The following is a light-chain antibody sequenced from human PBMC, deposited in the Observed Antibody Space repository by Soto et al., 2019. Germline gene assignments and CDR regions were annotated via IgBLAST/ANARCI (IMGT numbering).Light chain of an antibody. CDR3: MHAHQSLT. CDR1: EILLYNNTYNY. J-gene: IGKJ5*01. CDR2: CGS. Sequence: EIVMTQSPLSLPVTPGGASSISFRSSEILLYNNTYNYLDCYVQKPGQSPQLLVYCGSNRAPGVPDRCSGSGSGTYVTLKISRVEADDGVSYYCMHAHQSLTFGQGTQL. V-gene: IGKV2-28*01.